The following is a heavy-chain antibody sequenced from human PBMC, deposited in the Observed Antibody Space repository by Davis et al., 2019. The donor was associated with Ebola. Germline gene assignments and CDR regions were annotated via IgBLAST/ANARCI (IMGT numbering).Heavy chain of an antibody. D-gene: IGHD3-10*01. J-gene: IGHJ4*02. CDR1: GFSFSRYW. CDR2: IKSDGSTK. Sequence: GESLKISCAASGFSFSRYWMHWVRQAPGKRLVWVSRIKSDGSTKSYADSVKGRFTISRDNAKNTLFLQMNSLRAEDTAVYYCARDGENYSDLDYWGQGTLVTVSS. V-gene: IGHV3-74*01. CDR3: ARDGENYSDLDY.